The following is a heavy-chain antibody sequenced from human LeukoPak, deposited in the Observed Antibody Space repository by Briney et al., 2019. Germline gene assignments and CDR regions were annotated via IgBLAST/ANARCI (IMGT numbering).Heavy chain of an antibody. CDR3: APGSISTGYYHY. Sequence: SETLCLTCTVSGGSISSYYWSWIRQPPGKGLEWIGYIYYSGSTNYNPSLKSRVTISVDTSKNQFSLKLSSVTAADTAVYYCAPGSISTGYYHYWGQGTLVTVSS. CDR2: IYYSGST. V-gene: IGHV4-59*01. CDR1: GGSISSYY. J-gene: IGHJ4*02. D-gene: IGHD3-22*01.